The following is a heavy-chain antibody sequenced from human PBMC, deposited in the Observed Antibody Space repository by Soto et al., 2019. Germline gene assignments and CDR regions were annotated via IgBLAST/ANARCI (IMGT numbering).Heavy chain of an antibody. D-gene: IGHD3-10*01. Sequence: EVQLLESGGGLVQPGGSLRLSCAASGFTFSSYAMSWVRQAPGKGLEWVSRLDTDGLRTNYADSVQGRFIISRDDATNTLHLQMSSLRAEDTAMYYCARDLYGIDYWGQGTLVTVSS. CDR3: ARDLYGIDY. CDR2: LDTDGLRT. CDR1: GFTFSSYA. J-gene: IGHJ4*02. V-gene: IGHV3-23*01.